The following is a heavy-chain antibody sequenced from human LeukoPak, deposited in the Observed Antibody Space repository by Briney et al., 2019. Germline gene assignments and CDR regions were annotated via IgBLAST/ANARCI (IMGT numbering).Heavy chain of an antibody. CDR2: MNPNSGNT. D-gene: IGHD5-12*01. V-gene: IGHV1-8*01. J-gene: IGHJ6*02. CDR1: GYTFTSYD. Sequence: ASVKVSCKASGYTFTSYDINWVRQAPGQGLEWMGWMNPNSGNTGYAQKFQGRVTMTRNTSISTAYMELSSLRSEDTAVYYCARHVDIVATSYYYYYYGMDVWGQGTTVTVSS. CDR3: ARHVDIVATSYYYYYYGMDV.